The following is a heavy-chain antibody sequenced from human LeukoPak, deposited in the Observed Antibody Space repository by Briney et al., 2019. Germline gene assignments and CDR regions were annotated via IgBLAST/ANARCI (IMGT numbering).Heavy chain of an antibody. CDR1: GGSFSGYY. CDR2: INHSGST. Sequence: SETLSLTCAVYGGSFSGYYWSWIRQPPGKGLEWIGEINHSGSTNYNPSLKSRVTISVDTSKNQFSLKLSSVTAADTAVYYCAITYYDFWSGYGLDYWGQGTLVTVSS. V-gene: IGHV4-34*01. J-gene: IGHJ4*02. CDR3: AITYYDFWSGYGLDY. D-gene: IGHD3-3*01.